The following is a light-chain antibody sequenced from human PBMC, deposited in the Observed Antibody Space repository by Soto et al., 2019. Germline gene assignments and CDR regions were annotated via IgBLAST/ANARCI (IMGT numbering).Light chain of an antibody. J-gene: IGKJ5*01. CDR2: DAS. Sequence: EIVLTQSPATLSLSPGERATLSCRASQSVSSYLAWYQQKPGQAPRLLIYDASNRATGIPARFSGSGSGTDFTLTISSLEPEDFAVYYCQQRSNWPITFCQGGRLEIK. V-gene: IGKV3-11*01. CDR1: QSVSSY. CDR3: QQRSNWPIT.